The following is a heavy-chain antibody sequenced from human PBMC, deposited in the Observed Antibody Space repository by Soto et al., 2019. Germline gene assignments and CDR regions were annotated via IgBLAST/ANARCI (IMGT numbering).Heavy chain of an antibody. D-gene: IGHD3-22*01. CDR1: GFTFSSSG. Sequence: LRLSCAASGFTFSSSGMHWVRQAPGKGLEWVAVISYDGSNKYYADSVKGRFTISRDNSKNTLYLQMNSLRAEDTAVYYCAKVTKIVVVIDAFDIWGQGTMVTVSS. V-gene: IGHV3-30*18. J-gene: IGHJ3*02. CDR2: ISYDGSNK. CDR3: AKVTKIVVVIDAFDI.